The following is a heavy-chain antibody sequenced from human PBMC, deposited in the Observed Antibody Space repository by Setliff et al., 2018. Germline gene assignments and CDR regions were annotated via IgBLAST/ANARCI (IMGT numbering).Heavy chain of an antibody. CDR1: GYTFTDYY. CDR3: TTGLRHRVPYCDL. J-gene: IGHJ4*02. Sequence: ASVKVSCKASGYTFTDYYMHWVQQAPGKGLEWMGRVDPEDGHTKYDEKFQGRITISADMSLDIAHMELGSLTSEDTAVYYCTTGLRHRVPYCDLGGQGTLVTVSS. V-gene: IGHV1-69-2*01. CDR2: VDPEDGHT. D-gene: IGHD2-21*01.